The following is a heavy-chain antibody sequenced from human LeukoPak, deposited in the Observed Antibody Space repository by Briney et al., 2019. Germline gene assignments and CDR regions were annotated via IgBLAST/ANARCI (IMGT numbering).Heavy chain of an antibody. CDR2: IKQDGGEK. Sequence: GGSLRLSCAASGFTFNTYWMTWVRQAPGKGLEWVANIKQDGGEKYYGDSVEGRFTISRDNAKNSLYLQMNSLSAEDTAVYYRARMSSSSWYVCDYWGQGTLVTVSS. V-gene: IGHV3-7*01. J-gene: IGHJ4*02. CDR1: GFTFNTYW. D-gene: IGHD6-13*01. CDR3: ARMSSSSWYVCDY.